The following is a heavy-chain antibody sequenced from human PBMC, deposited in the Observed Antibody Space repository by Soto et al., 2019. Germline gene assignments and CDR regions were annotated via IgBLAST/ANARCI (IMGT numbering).Heavy chain of an antibody. CDR2: ISGSGDRT. Sequence: EVQLLESGGGLVQPGGSLRLSCAASGFTFSSYAMSWVRQAPGKGLEWVSVISGSGDRTDHADSVKGRLTISRDNSKNTLYLQMHSLRGDDTTKYFCAKGKFSTTYCDVFDIWGQGTVVIVSS. D-gene: IGHD1-1*01. CDR1: GFTFSSYA. CDR3: AKGKFSTTYCDVFDI. V-gene: IGHV3-23*01. J-gene: IGHJ3*02.